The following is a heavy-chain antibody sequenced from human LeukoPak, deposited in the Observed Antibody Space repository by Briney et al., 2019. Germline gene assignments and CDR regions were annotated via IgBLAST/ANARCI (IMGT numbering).Heavy chain of an antibody. V-gene: IGHV4-39*01. J-gene: IGHJ4*02. D-gene: IGHD6-19*01. CDR3: ARHRDAVAGPFDY. CDR2: IYYSGST. Sequence: WVRQAPGKGLEWIGSIYYSGSTHYNPSLKSRVTISVDTSKNQFSLKLSSVTAADTAVYYCARHRDAVAGPFDYWGQGTLVTVSS.